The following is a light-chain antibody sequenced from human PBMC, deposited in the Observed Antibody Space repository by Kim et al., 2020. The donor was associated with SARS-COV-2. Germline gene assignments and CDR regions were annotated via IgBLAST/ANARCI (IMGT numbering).Light chain of an antibody. Sequence: PRKTARVSCGGNSIGSKSVHWSQKKSAQAPILVIYYDSDRPSGIPERFSGSNSGNTATLTISRVEAGDEADYYCQVWDSSSDHRVVFGGGTQLTVL. V-gene: IGLV3-21*04. J-gene: IGLJ2*01. CDR2: YDS. CDR1: SIGSKS. CDR3: QVWDSSSDHRVV.